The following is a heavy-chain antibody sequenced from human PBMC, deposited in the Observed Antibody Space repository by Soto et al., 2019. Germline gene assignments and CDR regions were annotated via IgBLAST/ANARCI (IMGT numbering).Heavy chain of an antibody. V-gene: IGHV4-59*08. D-gene: IGHD1-1*01. CDR3: ARHETKLERLNWFDP. CDR1: GGSISTYY. J-gene: IGHJ5*02. CDR2: IYYSGNT. Sequence: PSETLSLTCTVSGGSISTYYWSWIRQPPGKGLEWIGYIYYSGNTNYDPSLKSRVTISVDTSKNQFSLKLSSVTAADTAVYYCARHETKLERLNWFDPWGQGTLVTVSS.